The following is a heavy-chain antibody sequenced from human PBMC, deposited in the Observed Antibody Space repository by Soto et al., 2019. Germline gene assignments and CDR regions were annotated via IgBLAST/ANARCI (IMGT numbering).Heavy chain of an antibody. CDR1: GGSISSSYW. CDR3: VTSLNYDFWRDGGRHYYFDY. V-gene: IGHV4-4*02. CDR2: IYHSGST. D-gene: IGHD3-3*01. J-gene: IGHJ4*02. Sequence: ASETLSLTCAVSGGSISSSYWWNWVRQRPGKGLEWIGKIYHSGSTNYNPSLKNRVTISVDKSNNQFSLRLSSVTAADTAVYFCVTSLNYDFWRDGGRHYYFDYWGQGTLVTVSS.